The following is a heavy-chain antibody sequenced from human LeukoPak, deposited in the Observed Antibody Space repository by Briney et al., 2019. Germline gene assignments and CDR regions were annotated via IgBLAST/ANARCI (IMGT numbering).Heavy chain of an antibody. CDR2: IKQDGSEK. D-gene: IGHD2-2*01. CDR3: ARERIVVVPAASTDYYYYGMDV. V-gene: IGHV3-7*01. J-gene: IGHJ6*02. Sequence: GGSLRLSCAASGFTFSSHWMSWVRQAPGKALEWVANIKQDGSEKYYVHSVKGRFTISREKAKNLLYMQMNSLRAEDTAVYYCARERIVVVPAASTDYYYYGMDVWGQGTTVTVS. CDR1: GFTFSSHW.